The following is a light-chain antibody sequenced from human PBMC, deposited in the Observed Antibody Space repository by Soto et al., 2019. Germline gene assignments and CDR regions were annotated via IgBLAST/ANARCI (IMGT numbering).Light chain of an antibody. Sequence: EIVLTQSPDTLSLSPGERATLSCRASQSVSTFLAWYQRKPGQAPRLLIYDASHRATGIPARFSGSGSGTDFTLTISSLEPEDFAVYYCQQRSDWPLTFGGGTKVEIK. CDR1: QSVSTF. V-gene: IGKV3-11*01. J-gene: IGKJ4*01. CDR3: QQRSDWPLT. CDR2: DAS.